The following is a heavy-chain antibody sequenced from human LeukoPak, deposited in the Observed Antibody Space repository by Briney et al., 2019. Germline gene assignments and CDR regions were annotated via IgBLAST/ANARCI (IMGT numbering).Heavy chain of an antibody. Sequence: GASVKVSCKASGYTFTSYGISWVRQAPGQGLEWMGWISAYYGNTNYAQKLQGRVTMTTDTSTSTDYMELRSLRSDDTAVYYCARAGIVPAAPVSFDIWGQGTMVTVSS. V-gene: IGHV1-18*01. CDR3: ARAGIVPAAPVSFDI. D-gene: IGHD2-2*01. CDR2: ISAYYGNT. CDR1: GYTFTSYG. J-gene: IGHJ3*02.